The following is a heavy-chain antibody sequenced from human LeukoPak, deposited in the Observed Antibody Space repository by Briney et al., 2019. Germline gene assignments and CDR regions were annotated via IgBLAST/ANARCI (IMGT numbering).Heavy chain of an antibody. CDR2: ISGSGGST. Sequence: GGALRLSCAASGFTFSSYSMSWVRQAPGKGLEWVSAISGSGGSTYYADSVKGRFTISRDNSKNTLYLRMNSLRAEDTAVYYCAKAPNYDFWSGYYPFDHWGQGTLVTVSS. J-gene: IGHJ4*02. CDR1: GFTFSSYS. D-gene: IGHD3-3*01. V-gene: IGHV3-23*01. CDR3: AKAPNYDFWSGYYPFDH.